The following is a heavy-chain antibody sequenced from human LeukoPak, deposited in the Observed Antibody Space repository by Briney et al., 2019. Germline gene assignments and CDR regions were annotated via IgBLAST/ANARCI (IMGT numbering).Heavy chain of an antibody. Sequence: PSETLSLTCAVYGGSFSGYYWSWIRQPPGEGLEWIGEINHSGSTNYNPSLKSRVTISVDTSKNQFSLKLSSVTAADTAVYYCARAYSSSWYVGLYFDYWGQGTLVTVSS. CDR2: INHSGST. D-gene: IGHD6-13*01. CDR3: ARAYSSSWYVGLYFDY. CDR1: GGSFSGYY. V-gene: IGHV4-34*01. J-gene: IGHJ4*02.